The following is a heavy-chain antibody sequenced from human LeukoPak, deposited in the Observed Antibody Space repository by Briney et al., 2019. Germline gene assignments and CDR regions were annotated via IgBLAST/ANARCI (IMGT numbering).Heavy chain of an antibody. V-gene: IGHV1-69*13. CDR1: GGTFSSYA. J-gene: IGHJ4*02. Sequence: SVKVSCRAFGGTFSSYAISWVRQAPGQGLEWMGGIIPIFGTANYAQKFQGRVTITADESTSTAYMELSSLRSGDTAVYYCARGEMATIFGELDYWGQGTLVTVSS. D-gene: IGHD5-24*01. CDR2: IIPIFGTA. CDR3: ARGEMATIFGELDY.